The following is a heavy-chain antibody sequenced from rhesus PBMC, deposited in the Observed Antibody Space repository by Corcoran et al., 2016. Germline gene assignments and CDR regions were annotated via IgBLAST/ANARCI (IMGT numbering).Heavy chain of an antibody. CDR1: GFTFSSYG. CDR3: AKARGNNHYHSNPIDY. CDR2: IRNGVGRT. V-gene: IGHV3S5*01. Sequence: EVQLVESGGGLVQPGGSLRLSCAASGFTFSSYGMSWVRQAPVKGLEWVSYIRNGVGRTYYADSVKARVTISIDNSKNTLFLQRNSRRAEDTAVYYCAKARGNNHYHSNPIDYWGQGGLVTVSS. D-gene: IGHD3-28*01. J-gene: IGHJ4*01.